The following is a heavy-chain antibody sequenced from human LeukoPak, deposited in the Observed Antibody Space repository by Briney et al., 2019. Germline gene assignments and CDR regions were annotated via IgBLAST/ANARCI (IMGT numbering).Heavy chain of an antibody. CDR1: GFTFSSYA. J-gene: IGHJ5*02. Sequence: HPGGSLRLSCAAPGFTFSSYAMSWVRQAPGKGLEWVSAISGSGGSTYYADSVKGRFTISRDNSKNTLYLQMNSLRAEDTAVYYCAKGQLCSGGSCYNWFDPWGQGTLVTVSS. CDR3: AKGQLCSGGSCYNWFDP. D-gene: IGHD2-15*01. CDR2: ISGSGGST. V-gene: IGHV3-23*01.